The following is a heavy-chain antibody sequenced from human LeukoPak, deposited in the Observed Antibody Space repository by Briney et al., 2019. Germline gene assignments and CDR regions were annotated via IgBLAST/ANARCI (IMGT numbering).Heavy chain of an antibody. CDR1: GFRFDAYA. V-gene: IGHV3-49*04. Sequence: SLTVSCSASGFRFDAYAMSWVRQAPGKGLEWVGFIRSKAYGAKTNYAASVGGRFIISRDDSRSIVHLQMNSLRIEDTAVYFCARVNYYDSTSFYYGYFDYWGQGAPVTVSS. CDR2: IRSKAYGAKT. CDR3: ARVNYYDSTSFYYGYFDY. J-gene: IGHJ4*03. D-gene: IGHD3-22*01.